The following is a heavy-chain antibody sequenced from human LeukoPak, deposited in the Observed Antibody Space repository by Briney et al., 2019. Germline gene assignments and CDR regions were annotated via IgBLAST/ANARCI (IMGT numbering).Heavy chain of an antibody. V-gene: IGHV1-8*01. Sequence: GASVKVSCKASGYTFTSYDINWVRQATGQGLEWMGWMNPNSGNTGYAQKFQGRVTMTRNTSISTAYMELSSLRSEDTAVYYCARRNVDIVATLHYYYYMDVWGKGTTVTISS. J-gene: IGHJ6*03. CDR2: MNPNSGNT. CDR3: ARRNVDIVATLHYYYYMDV. CDR1: GYTFTSYD. D-gene: IGHD5-12*01.